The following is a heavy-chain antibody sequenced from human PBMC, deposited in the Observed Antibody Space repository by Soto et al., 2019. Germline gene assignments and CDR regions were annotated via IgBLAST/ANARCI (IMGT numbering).Heavy chain of an antibody. CDR2: MNPNSGNT. CDR1: GYTFTSYD. CDR3: ARGLAMTSFGGESWFDP. J-gene: IGHJ5*02. D-gene: IGHD3-16*01. Sequence: QVQLVQSGAEVKKPGASVKVSCKASGYTFTSYDINWVRQATGQGLGWMGWMNPNSGNTGYAKKFQGRVTMTRNTSIRTAYMELSSLRSEDTAVYYCARGLAMTSFGGESWFDPWGQGTLVTVSS. V-gene: IGHV1-8*01.